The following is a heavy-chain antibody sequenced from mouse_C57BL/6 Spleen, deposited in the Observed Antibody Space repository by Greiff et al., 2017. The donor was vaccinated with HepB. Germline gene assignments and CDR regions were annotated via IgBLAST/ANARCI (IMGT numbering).Heavy chain of an antibody. D-gene: IGHD2-4*01. CDR2: IDPANGNT. CDR3: AGDYDYDGEVWFAY. J-gene: IGHJ3*01. Sequence: EVQLQQSVAELVRPGASVKLSCTASGFNIKNTYMHWVKQRPEQGLEWIGRIDPANGNTKYATKFQGKATITADTSSNTAYLQLSSLTSEDTAIYYCAGDYDYDGEVWFAYWGQGTLVTVSA. CDR1: GFNIKNTY. V-gene: IGHV14-3*01.